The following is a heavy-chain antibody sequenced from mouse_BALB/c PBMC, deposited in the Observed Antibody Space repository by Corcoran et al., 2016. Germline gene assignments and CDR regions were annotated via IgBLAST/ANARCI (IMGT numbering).Heavy chain of an antibody. CDR2: IDPANGNT. D-gene: IGHD4-1*01. CDR1: GFNIKDTY. V-gene: IGHV14-3*02. J-gene: IGHJ3*01. Sequence: EVQLQQSGAELVKPGASVKLSCTASGFNIKDTYMPWVKQRPEQGLEWIGRIDPANGNTKYDPKFQGKATITADTSSNTAYLQLSSLTSEDTAVYYCANWAWFAYWGQGTLVTVSA. CDR3: ANWAWFAY.